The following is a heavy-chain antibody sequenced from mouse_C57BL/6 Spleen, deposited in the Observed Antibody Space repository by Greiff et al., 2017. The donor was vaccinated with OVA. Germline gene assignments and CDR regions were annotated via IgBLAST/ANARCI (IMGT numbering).Heavy chain of an antibody. Sequence: ESGPGMVKPSQSLSLTCTVTGYSITSGYDWHWIRHFPGNKLEWMGYISYSGSTNYNPSLKSRISITHDTSKNHFFLKLNSVTTEDTATYYCAREDYGSSWFAYWGQGTLVTVSA. CDR3: AREDYGSSWFAY. CDR2: ISYSGST. J-gene: IGHJ3*01. D-gene: IGHD1-1*01. V-gene: IGHV3-1*01. CDR1: GYSITSGYD.